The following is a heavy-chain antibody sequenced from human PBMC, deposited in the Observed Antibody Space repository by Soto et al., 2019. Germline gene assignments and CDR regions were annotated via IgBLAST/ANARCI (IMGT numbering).Heavy chain of an antibody. CDR1: VGSFSGHS. D-gene: IGHD3-22*01. J-gene: IGHJ5*01. V-gene: IGHV4-34*01. CDR2: INHSGRV. CDR3: STRAYDTNGYYRFDP. Sequence: SETLCVTCAFYVGSFSGHSWTWIRQSPGKGLEWIGDINHSGRVDYSPSLKSRVTISLDTSKNQFSLNLSAVTAADTAMYYCSTRAYDTNGYYRFDPWGQGTLVTVS.